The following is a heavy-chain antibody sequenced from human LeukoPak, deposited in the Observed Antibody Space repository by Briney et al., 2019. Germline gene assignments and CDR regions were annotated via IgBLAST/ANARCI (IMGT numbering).Heavy chain of an antibody. V-gene: IGHV4-59*01. Sequence: SETLSLTCIVSGGSISSYYWSWIRQPPGKGLEWIGYIYYSGSTKYNPSLKSRVTISVDTSKKQFSLKLSSVTAADTAVYYCARDIGVGASYLFDYWGQGTLVTVSS. D-gene: IGHD1-26*01. CDR1: GGSISSYY. J-gene: IGHJ4*02. CDR3: ARDIGVGASYLFDY. CDR2: IYYSGST.